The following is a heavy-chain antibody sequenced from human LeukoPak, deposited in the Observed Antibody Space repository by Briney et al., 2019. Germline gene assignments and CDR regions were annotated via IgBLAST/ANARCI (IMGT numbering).Heavy chain of an antibody. V-gene: IGHV1-2*02. CDR1: GYTFTGYY. Sequence: GASVKVSCKASGYTFTGYYMHWVRQAPGQGLEWMGWINPNSGGTNYAQKFQGRVTMTRDTSISTAYMELNRLRSDDTAVYYCAREPPPADYDDAFDIWGQGTMVTVSS. CDR2: INPNSGGT. CDR3: AREPPPADYDDAFDI. D-gene: IGHD4-17*01. J-gene: IGHJ3*02.